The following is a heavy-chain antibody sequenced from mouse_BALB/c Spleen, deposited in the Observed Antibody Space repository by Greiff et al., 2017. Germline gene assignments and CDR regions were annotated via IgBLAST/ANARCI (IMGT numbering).Heavy chain of an antibody. CDR3: TRWDSY. CDR2: IDPETGGT. Sequence: QVQLQQSGAELVRPGASVTLSCKASGYTFTDYEMHWVKQTPVHGLEWIGAIDPETGGTAYNQKFKGKATLTADKSSSTAYMELRSLTSEDSAVYYCTRWDSYWGQGTLVTVSA. CDR1: GYTFTDYE. V-gene: IGHV1-15*01. D-gene: IGHD4-1*01. J-gene: IGHJ3*01.